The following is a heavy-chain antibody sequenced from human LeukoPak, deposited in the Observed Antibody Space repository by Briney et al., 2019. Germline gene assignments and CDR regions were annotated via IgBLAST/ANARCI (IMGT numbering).Heavy chain of an antibody. V-gene: IGHV4-61*01. Sequence: PSETLSLTCTVSGGSVSSGSYYWSWIRQPPGRGLEWIGYIYYSGSTNYNPSLKSRVTISVDTSKNQFSLKLSSVTAADTAVYYCARGLDYYGSGSPGEDWFDPWGQGTLVTVPS. CDR2: IYYSGST. CDR3: ARGLDYYGSGSPGEDWFDP. J-gene: IGHJ5*02. CDR1: GGSVSSGSYY. D-gene: IGHD3-10*01.